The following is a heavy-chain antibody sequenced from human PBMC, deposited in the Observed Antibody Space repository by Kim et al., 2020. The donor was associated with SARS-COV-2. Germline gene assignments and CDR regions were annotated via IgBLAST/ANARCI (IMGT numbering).Heavy chain of an antibody. J-gene: IGHJ4*02. D-gene: IGHD3-10*01. Sequence: SETLSLTCSVSGISISSYYWSLIRQPPGKGLEWIGYIYYTGSANYNPSLRSRVTISVDTSKNQFSLKLSSVTPADTAVYSCPGTARGANFAYWGRGARV. V-gene: IGHV4-59*08. CDR3: PGTARGANFAY. CDR2: IYYTGSA. CDR1: GISISSYY.